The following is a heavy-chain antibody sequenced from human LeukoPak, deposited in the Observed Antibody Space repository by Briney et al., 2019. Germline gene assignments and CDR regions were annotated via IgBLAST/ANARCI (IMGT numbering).Heavy chain of an antibody. CDR3: SSGTTMNS. V-gene: IGHV4-4*02. CDR2: IYHSGST. CDR1: GGSISSSNW. J-gene: IGHJ4*02. Sequence: SETLSLTCAVSGGSISSSNWWSWVRQPPGKGLEWIGEIYHSGSTNYNPSLKSRVTISVDAPNNQFFLNLNSVTAADTALYFCSSGTTMNSWGQGTVVTVSS. D-gene: IGHD1/OR15-1a*01.